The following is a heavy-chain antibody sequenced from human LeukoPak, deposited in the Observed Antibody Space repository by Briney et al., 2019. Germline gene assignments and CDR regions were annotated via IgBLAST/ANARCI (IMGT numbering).Heavy chain of an antibody. D-gene: IGHD3-10*01. CDR2: ISGSGGST. CDR1: GFTFSSYA. J-gene: IGHJ3*02. CDR3: ARVLSLFVGALDAFDI. V-gene: IGHV3-23*01. Sequence: PGGSLRLSCAASGFTFSSYAMSWVRQAPGKGLEWVSAISGSGGSTYYADSVKGRFTISRDNAKNSLYLQMNSLRAEDTAVYYCARVLSLFVGALDAFDIWGQGTMVTVSS.